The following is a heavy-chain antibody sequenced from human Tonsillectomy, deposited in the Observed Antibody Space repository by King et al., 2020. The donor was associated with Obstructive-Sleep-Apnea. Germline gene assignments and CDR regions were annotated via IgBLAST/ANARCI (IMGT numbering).Heavy chain of an antibody. Sequence: QVQLVESGGGVVQPGRSLRLSCAASGFTFSSYAMHWVRQAPGKGLEWVAVISYDGSNKYYADSMKGRFTISRDNSKNTLYLQMNSLRAEDTAVYYCAREGFVTAVISWYYFDYWGQGTLVTVSS. D-gene: IGHD4-17*01. J-gene: IGHJ4*02. CDR3: AREGFVTAVISWYYFDY. V-gene: IGHV3-30-3*01. CDR2: ISYDGSNK. CDR1: GFTFSSYA.